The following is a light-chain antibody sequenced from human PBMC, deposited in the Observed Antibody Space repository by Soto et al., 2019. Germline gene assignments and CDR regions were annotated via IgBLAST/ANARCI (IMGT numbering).Light chain of an antibody. CDR1: SGHSSYI. Sequence: QSVLTQSSSASASLGSSVKLTCTLSSGHSSYIIAWHQQQPGKAPRYLMKLEDGGSYNKGSGVPDRFSGSSSGADRYLTISHLQSEDEAHYYCETWDSNTRVFGGGTKLTVL. CDR3: ETWDSNTRV. V-gene: IGLV4-60*03. J-gene: IGLJ3*02. CDR2: LEDGGSY.